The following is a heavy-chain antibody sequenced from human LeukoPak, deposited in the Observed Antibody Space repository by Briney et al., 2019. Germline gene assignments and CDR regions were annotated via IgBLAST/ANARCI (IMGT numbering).Heavy chain of an antibody. V-gene: IGHV3-30*07. J-gene: IGHJ6*02. CDR2: MSNDGSNK. Sequence: GGSLRLSCAASGFTFSSYAMHWVRQAPGKGLEWVALMSNDGSNKYYADSVKGRFTISRDNAKNTLYLQMNSLRAEDTAVYYCARGAWIVGATGGMDVWGQGTTVTVSS. CDR3: ARGAWIVGATGGMDV. D-gene: IGHD1-26*01. CDR1: GFTFSSYA.